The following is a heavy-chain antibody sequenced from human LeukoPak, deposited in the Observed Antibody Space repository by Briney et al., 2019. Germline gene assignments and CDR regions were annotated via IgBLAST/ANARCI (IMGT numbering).Heavy chain of an antibody. J-gene: IGHJ6*02. CDR2: NRSKANTYAT. CDR3: TSPTDPYYYYGMDV. CDR1: GFTFSGSA. Sequence: PGGSLRLSCAASGFTFSGSAMHWVRQASGKGLEWVGRNRSKANTYATAYAASVKGRFTISRDDSKNTASLQMNSLKTEDTAVYYCTSPTDPYYYYGMDVWGQGTTVTVSS. V-gene: IGHV3-73*01.